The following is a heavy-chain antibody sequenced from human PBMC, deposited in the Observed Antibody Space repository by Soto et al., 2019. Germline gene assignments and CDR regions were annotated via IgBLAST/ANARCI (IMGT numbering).Heavy chain of an antibody. Sequence: SETLSLTCTVSGGSISSGGYYWSWIRQHPXKGLEWIGYIYYSGSTYYNPSLKSRVTISVDTSKNQFSLKLSSVTAADTAVYYCARGYCTNGVCRGFNFDYWGQGTLVTVSS. D-gene: IGHD2-8*01. V-gene: IGHV4-31*03. J-gene: IGHJ4*02. CDR1: GGSISSGGYY. CDR3: ARGYCTNGVCRGFNFDY. CDR2: IYYSGST.